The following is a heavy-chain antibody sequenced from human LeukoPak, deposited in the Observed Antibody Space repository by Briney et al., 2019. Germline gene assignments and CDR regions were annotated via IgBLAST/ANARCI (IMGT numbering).Heavy chain of an antibody. J-gene: IGHJ4*01. CDR3: ARSYSSGWFYFDY. Sequence: GGSLKLSCAASGFTFSTYSMNWVRQAPGKGLEWVSYISSSSSTIYYADSVKGRFTISRDNAKNSLYLQMNSLRDEDTAVYSCARSYSSGWFYFDYWGHGTLVTVSS. CDR2: ISSSSSTI. V-gene: IGHV3-48*02. CDR1: GFTFSTYS. D-gene: IGHD6-19*01.